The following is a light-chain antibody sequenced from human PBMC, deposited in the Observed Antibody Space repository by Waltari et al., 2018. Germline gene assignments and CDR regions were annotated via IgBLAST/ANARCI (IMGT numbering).Light chain of an antibody. J-gene: IGKJ1*01. V-gene: IGKV1-5*03. CDR2: KAS. CDR3: QQYNSYSRT. Sequence: DIQMAQFPSTLSASLGDKVTIPCRASQSISSWLAWYPQKPGKDPKLLIYKASSLESGVPTRFSGRGSGTEFTLPISSLQPYDFATYYCQQYNSYSRTFGQGPKVEIK. CDR1: QSISSW.